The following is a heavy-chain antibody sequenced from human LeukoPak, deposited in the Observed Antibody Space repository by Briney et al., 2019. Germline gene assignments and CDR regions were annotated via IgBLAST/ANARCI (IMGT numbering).Heavy chain of an antibody. Sequence: SVKISCKAFGGSFSSEAISWVRQAPGQGLEWMGGIIPIFGTANYAQKFQGRVTITTDESTSTAYMEVSSLRSEDTAVYYCGRKAGDCGGNSCYSIDYWGQGTLVTVSS. CDR1: GGSFSSEA. CDR3: GRKAGDCGGNSCYSIDY. J-gene: IGHJ4*02. D-gene: IGHD2-15*01. CDR2: IIPIFGTA. V-gene: IGHV1-69*05.